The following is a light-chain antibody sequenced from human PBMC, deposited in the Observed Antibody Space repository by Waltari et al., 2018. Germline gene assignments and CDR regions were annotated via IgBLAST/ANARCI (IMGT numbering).Light chain of an antibody. J-gene: IGLJ2*01. CDR2: RDN. CDR3: AAWDDVLSGVV. Sequence: QPVLIQPPSASGTPGQRVTISCSGSRSNIGSNHVYWYQQVPGTAPKLLMYRDNWRPSGVPDRFSGSKSGTSASLAISGVRSEDEADYHCAAWDDVLSGVVFGGGTKLIVL. V-gene: IGLV1-47*01. CDR1: RSNIGSNH.